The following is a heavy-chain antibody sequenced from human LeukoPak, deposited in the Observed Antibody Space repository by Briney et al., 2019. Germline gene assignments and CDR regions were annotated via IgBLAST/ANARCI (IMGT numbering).Heavy chain of an antibody. J-gene: IGHJ4*02. D-gene: IGHD1-26*01. Sequence: SETLSLTCTVSGGSISSSSYYWGWLRQPPGTGLEWIGSIYYSGSTYYNPSLKSRVTISVDTSKNQFSLKLSSVTAADTAVYYCARHVRGSYQGGLDYWGQGTLVTVSS. CDR1: GGSISSSSYY. CDR3: ARHVRGSYQGGLDY. CDR2: IYYSGST. V-gene: IGHV4-39*01.